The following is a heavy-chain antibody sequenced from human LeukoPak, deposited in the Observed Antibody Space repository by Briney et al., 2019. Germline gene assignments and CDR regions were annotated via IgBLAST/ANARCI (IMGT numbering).Heavy chain of an antibody. D-gene: IGHD2-15*01. CDR2: INSDGSKT. V-gene: IGHV3-74*01. CDR1: GLTFSSSW. J-gene: IGHJ4*02. Sequence: GGSLRLSCAASGLTFSSSWMHWVRQAPGKGLVWVSRINSDGSKTDYADSVKGRFTISRDNAKNTLYLQMNSLRAEDTAVYYCARDQVVVVAATPHFDYWGQGTLVTVSS. CDR3: ARDQVVVVAATPHFDY.